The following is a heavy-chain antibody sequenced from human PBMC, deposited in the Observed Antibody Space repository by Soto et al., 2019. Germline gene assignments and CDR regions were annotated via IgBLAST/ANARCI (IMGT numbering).Heavy chain of an antibody. D-gene: IGHD6-13*01. V-gene: IGHV5-51*01. Sequence: PGESLKISCQCSGYTFSNFWIGWVRQLPGQGLEWMGIIYPGDHETRYSPSFLGKVTISAEKAINTAYLQWSSLEASHSALYFCARSPRSSPYSDVWGQGAMVIVSS. J-gene: IGHJ4*02. CDR3: ARSPRSSPYSDV. CDR2: IYPGDHET. CDR1: GYTFSNFW.